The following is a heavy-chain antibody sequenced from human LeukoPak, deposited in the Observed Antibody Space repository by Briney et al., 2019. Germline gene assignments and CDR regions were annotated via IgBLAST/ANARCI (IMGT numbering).Heavy chain of an antibody. J-gene: IGHJ6*02. D-gene: IGHD6-6*01. CDR2: ISYDGSNK. CDR3: AKAGSYSSSSSATRYYYGMDV. Sequence: GRCLRLSCAASGFTFSSYGMHWVRQAPGKGLGWVAVISYDGSNKYYADSVKGRFTISRDNSKNTMYLQMNRLRAEDTAVYYCAKAGSYSSSSSATRYYYGMDVWGQGTTVTVSS. CDR1: GFTFSSYG. V-gene: IGHV3-30*18.